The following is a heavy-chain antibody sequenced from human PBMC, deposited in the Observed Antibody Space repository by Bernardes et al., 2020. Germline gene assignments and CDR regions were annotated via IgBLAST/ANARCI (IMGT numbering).Heavy chain of an antibody. CDR3: ARDDYGDYYFDY. V-gene: IGHV3-7*01. Sequence: SLRLSCAASGFTFSSYWMSWVRQAPGKVLEWVANIKQDGSEKYYVDSVKGRFTISRDNAKNSLYLQMNSLRAEDTAVYYCARDDYGDYYFDYWGQGTLVTVSS. CDR1: GFTFSSYW. CDR2: IKQDGSEK. D-gene: IGHD4-17*01. J-gene: IGHJ4*02.